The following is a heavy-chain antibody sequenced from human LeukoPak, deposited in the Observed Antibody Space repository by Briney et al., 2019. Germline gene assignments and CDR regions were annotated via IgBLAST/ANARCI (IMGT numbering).Heavy chain of an antibody. Sequence: GGSLRLSCAASGFTFNTYGMHWVRQAPGKGLEWVAVISYDGSNKYYADSVKGRFTISRDNSKNTLYLQMNSLRAEDTAVFYCAKAWGIRITIIALDYWGQGTLVTVSS. CDR2: ISYDGSNK. D-gene: IGHD3-22*01. CDR3: AKAWGIRITIIALDY. J-gene: IGHJ4*02. CDR1: GFTFNTYG. V-gene: IGHV3-30*18.